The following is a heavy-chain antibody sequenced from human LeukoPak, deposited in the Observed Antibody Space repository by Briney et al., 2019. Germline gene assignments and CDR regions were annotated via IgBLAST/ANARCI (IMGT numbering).Heavy chain of an antibody. Sequence: SGGSLRLSCAASGFTFSSYAMTWVRQAPGKGLEWVSAISGSGGRTDYADSVKGRFTISRDNSKNTLYLQMNSLRVEDTAVYYCAANYGMDVWGQGTTVTVSS. J-gene: IGHJ6*02. CDR2: ISGSGGRT. CDR1: GFTFSSYA. CDR3: AANYGMDV. V-gene: IGHV3-23*01.